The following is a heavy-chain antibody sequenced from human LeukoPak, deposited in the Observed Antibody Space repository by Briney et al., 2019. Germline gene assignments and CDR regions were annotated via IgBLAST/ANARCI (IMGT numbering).Heavy chain of an antibody. D-gene: IGHD6-6*01. Sequence: PGGSLRLSCAASGFTFSSYAMSWVRQAPGKGLEWVSGISGSGGSTYYADSVKGRFTISRDKSQNTLYLQMNSLRAEDTAVYYCAKWKYSNSGIDDYWGQGTLVTVSS. J-gene: IGHJ4*02. V-gene: IGHV3-23*01. CDR2: ISGSGGST. CDR3: AKWKYSNSGIDDY. CDR1: GFTFSSYA.